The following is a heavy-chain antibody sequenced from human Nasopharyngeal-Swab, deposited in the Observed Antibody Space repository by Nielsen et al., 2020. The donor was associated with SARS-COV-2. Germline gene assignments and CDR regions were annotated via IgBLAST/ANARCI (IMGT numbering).Heavy chain of an antibody. CDR3: TRDGPSNYGTWDY. D-gene: IGHD4/OR15-4a*01. CDR2: VSHDGRNE. J-gene: IGHJ4*02. CDR1: GFTLTSYG. Sequence: GESLRLSCAASGFTLTSYGMHWVRRAPGKGLEWVAVVSHDGRNEYYADSVKGRFTISRDIFKNTVYLQVNSLRVEDTAVYYCTRDGPSNYGTWDYWGQGTLVTVSS. V-gene: IGHV3-30*03.